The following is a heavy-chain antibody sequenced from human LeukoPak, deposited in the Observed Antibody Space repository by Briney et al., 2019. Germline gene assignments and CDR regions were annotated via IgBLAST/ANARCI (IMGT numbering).Heavy chain of an antibody. CDR3: ARGLMRSRNWFDP. CDR2: MNPNSGNT. D-gene: IGHD2-8*01. V-gene: IGHV1-8*02. CDR1: GYKFTVDY. Sequence: ASVKVSCKSSGYKFTVDYIHWVRQATGQGLEWMGWMNPNSGNTGYAQKFQGRVTMTRNTSISTAYMELSSLRSEDTAVYYCARGLMRSRNWFDPWGQGTLVTVSS. J-gene: IGHJ5*02.